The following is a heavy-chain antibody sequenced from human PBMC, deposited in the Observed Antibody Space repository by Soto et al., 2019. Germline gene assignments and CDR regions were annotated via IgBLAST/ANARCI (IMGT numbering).Heavy chain of an antibody. CDR1: GFTVSSNY. CDR3: GRGGSRRLRLLGVFDS. Sequence: EVQLVESGGGLIQPGGSLRLSCAASGFTVSSNYMSWVRQAPGKGLAWVSVIYSGGSTYYADSVKDRFTISRANSKNTLYVRMHGLRAEDAAVYYCGRGGSRRLRLLGVFDSWVQVTLVTVSS. CDR2: IYSGGST. J-gene: IGHJ4*02. V-gene: IGHV3-53*01. D-gene: IGHD5-12*01.